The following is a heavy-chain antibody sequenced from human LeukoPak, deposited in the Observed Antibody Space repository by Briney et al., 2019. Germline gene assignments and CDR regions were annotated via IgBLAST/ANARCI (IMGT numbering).Heavy chain of an antibody. J-gene: IGHJ4*02. CDR2: STAIGGST. CDR3: AKSRPVFYGSGSYYLKPFDQ. CDR1: GFTFIVYV. V-gene: IGHV3-23*01. Sequence: GWSLRLSCAASGFTFIVYVMIWVRQAQGKGLDWVSVSTAIGGSTYHADSVSGRIPISRDNAKNTLYLQMNSLRAEDTAVYYCAKSRPVFYGSGSYYLKPFDQWGQGTLVTVSS. D-gene: IGHD3-10*01.